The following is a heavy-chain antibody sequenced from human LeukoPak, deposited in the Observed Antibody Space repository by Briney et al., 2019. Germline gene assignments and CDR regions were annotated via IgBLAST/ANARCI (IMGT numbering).Heavy chain of an antibody. V-gene: IGHV3-9*01. D-gene: IGHD3-16*01. CDR2: INRISVNM. J-gene: IGHJ4*02. CDR3: AKETDDSRTSYLTKSFDY. CDR1: GFTFSSYS. Sequence: PGGSLRLSCAASGFTFSSYSFNWVRQAPGKGLEWVSGINRISVNMAYADSVRGRFTISRDNARNSLYLQMNSLRPEDTALYYCAKETDDSRTSYLTKSFDYWGQGTLVTVSS.